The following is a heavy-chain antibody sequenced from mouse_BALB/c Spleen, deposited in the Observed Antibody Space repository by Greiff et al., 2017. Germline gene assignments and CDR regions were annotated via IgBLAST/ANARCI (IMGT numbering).Heavy chain of an antibody. CDR3: ARGGFDGYPFYYAMDY. Sequence: EVQLQQSGPELVKPGASVKMSCKASGYTFTDYYMDWVKQSHGESFEWIGRVNPYNGGTSYNQKFKGKATLTVDKSSSTAYMELNSLTSEDSAVYYCARGGFDGYPFYYAMDYWGQGTSVTVPS. J-gene: IGHJ4*01. D-gene: IGHD2-3*01. CDR1: GYTFTDYY. V-gene: IGHV1-19*01. CDR2: VNPYNGGT.